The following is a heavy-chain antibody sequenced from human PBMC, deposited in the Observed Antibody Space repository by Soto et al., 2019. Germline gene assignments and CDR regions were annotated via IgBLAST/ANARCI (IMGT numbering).Heavy chain of an antibody. D-gene: IGHD4-17*01. J-gene: IGHJ4*02. CDR1: GGSISSYY. V-gene: IGHV4-59*01. CDR3: TRGLTTVTYFDY. CDR2: IYYSGST. Sequence: QVQLQERGPGLVKPSETLSLTCTVSGGSISSYYWSWIRQPPGKGLEWIGYIYYSGSTNYNPSLKSRVTISVDTSKNQFSLKLSSVTAADTAVYYCTRGLTTVTYFDYWGQGTLVTVSS.